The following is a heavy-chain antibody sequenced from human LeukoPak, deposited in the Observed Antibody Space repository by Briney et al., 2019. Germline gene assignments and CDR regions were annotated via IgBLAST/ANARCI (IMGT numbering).Heavy chain of an antibody. CDR3: AKDPTVYDSSARKLYYFDY. Sequence: GGSLGLSCAASGFTFSSYAMSWVRQAPGKGLEWVSAISGSGGSTYYADSVKGRFTISRDNSKNTLYLQMNSLRAEDTAVYYCAKDPTVYDSSARKLYYFDYWGQGTLVTVSS. V-gene: IGHV3-23*01. J-gene: IGHJ4*02. D-gene: IGHD3-22*01. CDR1: GFTFSSYA. CDR2: ISGSGGST.